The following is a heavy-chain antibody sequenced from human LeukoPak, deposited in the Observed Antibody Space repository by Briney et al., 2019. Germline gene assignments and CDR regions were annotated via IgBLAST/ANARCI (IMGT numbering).Heavy chain of an antibody. Sequence: GGSLRLSCAASGFTFSSNYMSWVRQAPGKGLEWVSVIYSGGSTYYADSVKGRFTISRDNSKNTLYLQMNSLRAEDTAVYYCARLPYYDFWSGQTGSDIWGQGTMVTVSS. CDR3: ARLPYYDFWSGQTGSDI. J-gene: IGHJ3*02. CDR1: GFTFSSNY. CDR2: IYSGGST. D-gene: IGHD3-3*01. V-gene: IGHV3-53*01.